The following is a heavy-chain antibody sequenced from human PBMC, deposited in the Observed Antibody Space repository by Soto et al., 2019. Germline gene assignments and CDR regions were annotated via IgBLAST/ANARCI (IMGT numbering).Heavy chain of an antibody. V-gene: IGHV4-34*01. Sequence: AETLSLTCAVYGGSCSGYYWSWIRQPPGKGLEWIGEINHYGSTNQNPSLKGRVTLSIDTSKNQFSLKLSSVTAADTAVYYCAREACSTTSCYHDWGQGTTVTVSS. CDR3: AREACSTTSCYHD. D-gene: IGHD2-2*01. J-gene: IGHJ6*02. CDR2: INHYGST. CDR1: GGSCSGYY.